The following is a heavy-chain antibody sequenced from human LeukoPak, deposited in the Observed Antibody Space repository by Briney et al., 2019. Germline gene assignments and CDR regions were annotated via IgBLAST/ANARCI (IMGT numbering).Heavy chain of an antibody. CDR3: ARDLSLGLGSRDY. CDR1: GFIFSTYG. J-gene: IGHJ4*02. V-gene: IGHV3-33*01. Sequence: GGSLRLSCAASGFIFSTYGMHWVRQAPGKGLDWVALIWNDGSNKYYVESVKGRFTISRDNSKKTLYLQMSSRRAEDTAVYYCARDLSLGLGSRDYWGEGTVVTVSS. CDR2: IWNDGSNK. D-gene: IGHD3-10*01.